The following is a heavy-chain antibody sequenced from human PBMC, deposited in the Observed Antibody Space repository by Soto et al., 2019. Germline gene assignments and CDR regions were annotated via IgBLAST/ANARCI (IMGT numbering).Heavy chain of an antibody. D-gene: IGHD3-16*01. J-gene: IGHJ4*02. CDR1: GFSLNTNGKC. Sequence: AMGNASQSVTLTCTFSGFSLNTNGKCVSWIRQPPGKALEWLALIDWDDDKYYSTSLKTRLTISKDTSKNQVVLTMTNMDPVDTATYYCARIDDYVWGTYNYWGQGTLVTVSS. CDR3: ARIDDYVWGTYNY. V-gene: IGHV2-70*01. CDR2: IDWDDDK.